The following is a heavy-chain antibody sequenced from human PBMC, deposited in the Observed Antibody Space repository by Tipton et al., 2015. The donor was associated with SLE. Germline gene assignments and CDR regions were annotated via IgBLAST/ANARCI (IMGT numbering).Heavy chain of an antibody. D-gene: IGHD3-22*01. V-gene: IGHV4-61*02. CDR2: IFNTGST. Sequence: TLSLTCSVSGGSISIGSYSWSWLRLPPGKGLEWIGRIFNTGSTTYKSSLQSRVTISLDTSNNQFSRRLHSVTVADTAVYYCARGGLYETSAYSVGFDIWGQGTLVTVSP. CDR1: GGSISIGSYS. J-gene: IGHJ3*02. CDR3: ARGGLYETSAYSVGFDI.